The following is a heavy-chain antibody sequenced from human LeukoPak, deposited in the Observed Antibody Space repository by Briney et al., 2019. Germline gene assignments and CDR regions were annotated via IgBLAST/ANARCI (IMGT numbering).Heavy chain of an antibody. V-gene: IGHV3-23*01. Sequence: SGRSLRLSCAASGFTFSSCAMSWVRQAPGKGLEWVSAISGSGGSTYYADSVKGRFTISRDNSKNTLYLQMNGLRAEDTAVYYCAKAIGYYGSGSFAIDYWGQGALVTVSS. J-gene: IGHJ4*02. CDR1: GFTFSSCA. CDR2: ISGSGGST. D-gene: IGHD3-10*01. CDR3: AKAIGYYGSGSFAIDY.